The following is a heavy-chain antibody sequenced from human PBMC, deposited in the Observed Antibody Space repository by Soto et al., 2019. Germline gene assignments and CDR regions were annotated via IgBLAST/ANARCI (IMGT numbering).Heavy chain of an antibody. V-gene: IGHV4-59*01. Sequence: KPSETLSLTCTVSGGSISSYYWSWIRQPPGKGLEWIGYIYYSGSTNYNPSLKSRVTISVDTSKNQFSLKLSSVTAADTAMYYCARVFPYYYDSSGSTRPYYFDYWGQGTLVTVSS. CDR1: GGSISSYY. CDR2: IYYSGST. CDR3: ARVFPYYYDSSGSTRPYYFDY. D-gene: IGHD3-22*01. J-gene: IGHJ4*02.